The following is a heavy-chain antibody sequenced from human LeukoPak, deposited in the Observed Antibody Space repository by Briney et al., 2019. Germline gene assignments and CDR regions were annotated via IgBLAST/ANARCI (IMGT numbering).Heavy chain of an antibody. CDR1: GFTFSSYG. Sequence: PGGSLRLSCAASGFTFSSYGMSWVRQAPGKGLEWVSAISVGGGSTSHADSGTGRSTISRDTSTNTLCLRRNSPRAEDTAVYYCAKDPVIRFLEWPPGCVWGQGTLVTVSS. V-gene: IGHV3-23*01. CDR2: ISVGGGST. CDR3: AKDPVIRFLEWPPGCV. J-gene: IGHJ4*02. D-gene: IGHD3-3*01.